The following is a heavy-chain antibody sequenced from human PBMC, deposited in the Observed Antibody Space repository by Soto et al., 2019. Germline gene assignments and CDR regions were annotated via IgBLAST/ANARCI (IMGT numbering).Heavy chain of an antibody. CDR3: AKRVAASGSGWDY. D-gene: IGHD6-13*01. Sequence: EVQLLESGGGLVQPGESLRLSCAASGFTFSTYAMTWVRQAPGKGLEWVSGISYNGADRYYADSVRGRFTISRDNSKNTLLLQMNSLRAEDTALYYCAKRVAASGSGWDYWGQGTLVTVSS. CDR1: GFTFSTYA. CDR2: ISYNGADR. J-gene: IGHJ4*02. V-gene: IGHV3-23*01.